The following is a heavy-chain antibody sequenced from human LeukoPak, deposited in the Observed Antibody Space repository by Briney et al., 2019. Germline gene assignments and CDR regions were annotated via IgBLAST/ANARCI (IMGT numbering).Heavy chain of an antibody. J-gene: IGHJ4*02. CDR2: ISGSGGST. Sequence: GGSLRLSCAASGFTFSSYAMSWVRQAPGKGLEWVSAISGSGGSTYYADSVKGRFTISRDNSKSTLYLQMNSLRAEDTAVYYCAKDADIVVVVAADFDYWGQGTLVTVSS. D-gene: IGHD2-15*01. V-gene: IGHV3-23*01. CDR3: AKDADIVVVVAADFDY. CDR1: GFTFSSYA.